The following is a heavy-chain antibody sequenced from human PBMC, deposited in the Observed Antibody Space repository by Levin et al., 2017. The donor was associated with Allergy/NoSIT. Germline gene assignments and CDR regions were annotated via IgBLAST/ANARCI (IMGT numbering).Heavy chain of an antibody. D-gene: IGHD3-22*01. CDR2: IKSKTDGGTT. CDR3: TTHSCDSSGYHCYYYYYGMDV. V-gene: IGHV3-15*01. Sequence: GESLKISCAASGFTFSNAWMSWVRQAPGKGLEWVGRIKSKTDGGTTDYAAPVKGRFTISRDDSKNTLYLQMNSLKTEDTAVYYCTTHSCDSSGYHCYYYYYGMDVWGQGTTVTVSS. J-gene: IGHJ6*02. CDR1: GFTFSNAW.